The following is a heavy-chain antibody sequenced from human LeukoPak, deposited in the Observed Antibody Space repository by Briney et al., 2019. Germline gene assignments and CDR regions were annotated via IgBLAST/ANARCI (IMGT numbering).Heavy chain of an antibody. CDR2: MWYYGSNK. Sequence: GGSLRLSCAASGFTFSSYGMHCVRQAPGKGLEWLAGMWYYGSNKYYADSGKGRFTISRDNSKNTLYLQMNSLRDEDTAVYSCASDNPGGGSYWYYYGMDVWGQGTTVTVSS. J-gene: IGHJ6*01. CDR3: ASDNPGGGSYWYYYGMDV. D-gene: IGHD3-16*01. CDR1: GFTFSSYG. V-gene: IGHV3-33*01.